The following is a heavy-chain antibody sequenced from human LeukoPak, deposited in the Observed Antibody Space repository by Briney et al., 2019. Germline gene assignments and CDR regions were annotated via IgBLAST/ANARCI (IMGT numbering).Heavy chain of an antibody. CDR1: GGSISSSSYY. D-gene: IGHD1-26*01. J-gene: IGHJ4*02. Sequence: SETLSLTCTVSGGSISSSSYYWGWIRQPPGKGLEWIGSIYYSGSTYYNPSLKSRVTISVDTSKNQFSLKLSSVTAADTAVYYCARHGGSGSCLDYWGQGTLVTVSS. CDR2: IYYSGST. V-gene: IGHV4-39*01. CDR3: ARHGGSGSCLDY.